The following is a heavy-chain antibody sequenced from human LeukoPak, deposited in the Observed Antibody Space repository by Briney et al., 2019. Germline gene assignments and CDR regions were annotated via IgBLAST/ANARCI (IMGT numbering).Heavy chain of an antibody. V-gene: IGHV1-2*02. Sequence: ASVKVSCKASGYTFTGYFLHWVRRAPGQGFEWMGWINPNSGGTYYTQRFQGRVTMTRDTSISTAYMELSSLRSDDRAVYYCARAQSLTAPAGTFANSWGQGTLVTVSP. CDR2: INPNSGGT. CDR1: GYTFTGYF. D-gene: IGHD6-13*01. CDR3: ARAQSLTAPAGTFANS. J-gene: IGHJ4*02.